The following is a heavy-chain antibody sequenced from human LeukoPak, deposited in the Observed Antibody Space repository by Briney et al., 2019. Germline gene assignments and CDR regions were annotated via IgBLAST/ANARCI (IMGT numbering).Heavy chain of an antibody. J-gene: IGHJ4*02. CDR3: ARLSWYSVDY. Sequence: SETLSLTCTVSGGSISSYYWSWIRQPPGKGLEWIGYIYYSGSTNYNPSLKSRATISVDTSKNQFSLKLSSVTAADTAVYYCARLSWYSVDYWGQGTLVTVSS. CDR1: GGSISSYY. V-gene: IGHV4-59*08. CDR2: IYYSGST. D-gene: IGHD6-13*01.